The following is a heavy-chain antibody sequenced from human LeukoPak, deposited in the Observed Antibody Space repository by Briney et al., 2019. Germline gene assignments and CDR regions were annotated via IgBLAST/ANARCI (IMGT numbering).Heavy chain of an antibody. V-gene: IGHV1-8*02. J-gene: IGHJ4*02. Sequence: GATVKISCKASGYTFTDYYMHWVRQATGQGLEWMGWMNPKSGYTGSAQKFQGRVTMTRTTSISTAYMELSGLTSEDTAVYYCARTDGDLDYWGQGTLVTVSS. CDR3: ARTDGDLDY. D-gene: IGHD4-17*01. CDR1: GYTFTDYY. CDR2: MNPKSGYT.